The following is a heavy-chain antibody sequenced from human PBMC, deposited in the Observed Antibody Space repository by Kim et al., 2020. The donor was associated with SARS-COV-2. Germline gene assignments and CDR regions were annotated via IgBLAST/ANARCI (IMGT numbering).Heavy chain of an antibody. CDR2: IYWDDDI. J-gene: IGHJ5*02. D-gene: IGHD3-22*01. CDR1: GFSLTTRGVG. CDR3: AHNNLHLYDTSGYVA. Sequence: SGPTLVNPTQTLTLTCTFSGFSLTTRGVGVGWFRQPPGKALEWLGIIYWDDDIRYSPSLQSRLTITKATSENQLVLTMTNVASVDTATFYCAHNNLHLYDTSGYVAWGQGAPVTVAS. V-gene: IGHV2-5*02.